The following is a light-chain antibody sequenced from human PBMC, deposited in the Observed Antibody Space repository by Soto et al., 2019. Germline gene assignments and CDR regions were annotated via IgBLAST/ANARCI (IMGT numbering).Light chain of an antibody. V-gene: IGKV2-30*02. J-gene: IGKJ1*01. CDR1: QSLVHSNGVTF. CDR2: LVS. Sequence: DVVLTHSPLSLPVTLGQPASISCSSSQSLVHSNGVTFLSWFQQRPGQSPRRLIYLVSNRDSGVPDRFSGSGSGTDFTLKISRVEAEDVGLYYCMQGTHGPYTFGQGTKVDI. CDR3: MQGTHGPYT.